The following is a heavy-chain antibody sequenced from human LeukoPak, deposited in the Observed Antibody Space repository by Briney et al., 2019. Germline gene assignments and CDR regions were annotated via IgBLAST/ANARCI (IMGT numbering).Heavy chain of an antibody. V-gene: IGHV3-7*01. J-gene: IGHJ3*02. Sequence: GGSLRLSCAASGFTFSSYWMSWVRQAPGKGLEWVANIRQDGSEKYYVDSVKGRFTISRDNAKNSLYLQMNSLRAEDTAVYYCARVSLRNWNYVGAFDIWGQGTMVTVSS. D-gene: IGHD1-7*01. CDR2: IRQDGSEK. CDR3: ARVSLRNWNYVGAFDI. CDR1: GFTFSSYW.